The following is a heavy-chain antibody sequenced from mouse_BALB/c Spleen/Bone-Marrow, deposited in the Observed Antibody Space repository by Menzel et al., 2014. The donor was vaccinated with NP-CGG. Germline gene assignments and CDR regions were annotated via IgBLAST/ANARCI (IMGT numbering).Heavy chain of an antibody. D-gene: IGHD2-3*01. J-gene: IGHJ3*01. V-gene: IGHV4-1*02. CDR2: INPDSSTV. CDR3: ARLGYYGGFAY. CDR1: GFDFSRYW. Sequence: EVKLMESGGGLVQPGGSLKLSCAASGFDFSRYWMSWVRQAPGKGLEWIGEINPDSSTVSYTPSLKDKFIISRDNAKNTLYLQMSKVRSEDTALYYWARLGYYGGFAYWGQGTLVTVSA.